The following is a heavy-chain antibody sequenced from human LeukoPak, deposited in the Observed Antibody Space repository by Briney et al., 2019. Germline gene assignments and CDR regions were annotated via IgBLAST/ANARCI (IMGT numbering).Heavy chain of an antibody. CDR1: GGTFSSYA. D-gene: IGHD2/OR15-2a*01. J-gene: IGHJ6*03. CDR3: ARGRMRDRLNYYYYMDV. V-gene: IGHV1-69*05. CDR2: IIPIFGTA. Sequence: ASVKVSCKASGGTFSSYAISWVRQAPGQGLEWMGGIIPIFGTANYAQKFQGRVTITTDESTSTAYMELSSLRSEDTAVYHCARGRMRDRLNYYYYMDVWGKGTTVTVSS.